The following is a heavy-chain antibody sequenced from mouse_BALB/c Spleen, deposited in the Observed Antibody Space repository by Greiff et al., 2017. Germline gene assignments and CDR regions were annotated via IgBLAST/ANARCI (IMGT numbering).Heavy chain of an antibody. D-gene: IGHD1-2*01. J-gene: IGHJ4*01. CDR1: GFNIKDTY. CDR3: ARNYGIYAMDY. Sequence: VQLKESGAELVKPGASVKLSCTASGFNIKDTYMHWVKQRPEQGLEWIGRIDPANGNTKYDPKFQGKATITADTSSNTAYLQLSSLTSEDTAVYYCARNYGIYAMDYWGQGTSVTVSS. V-gene: IGHV14-3*02. CDR2: IDPANGNT.